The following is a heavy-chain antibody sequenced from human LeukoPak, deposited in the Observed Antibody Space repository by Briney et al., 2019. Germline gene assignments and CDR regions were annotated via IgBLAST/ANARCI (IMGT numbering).Heavy chain of an antibody. CDR2: IKEDGSRI. J-gene: IGHJ4*02. CDR1: GITLSNYG. CDR3: VGSSGWLFDY. V-gene: IGHV3-7*01. D-gene: IGHD6-19*01. Sequence: GGSLRLSCAVSGITLSNYGMSWVRQAPGKGLEWVANIKEDGSRINYVDSVKGRFTISRDNAKNSVYLQMDNLRAEDTAVYYCVGSSGWLFDYWGQGILVAVSS.